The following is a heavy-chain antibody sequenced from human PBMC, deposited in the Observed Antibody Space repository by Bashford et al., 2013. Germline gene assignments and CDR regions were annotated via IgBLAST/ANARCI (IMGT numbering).Heavy chain of an antibody. D-gene: IGHD1-14*01. CDR2: INHSGST. CDR3: ARRVSRENRTYYMDV. J-gene: IGHJ6*03. Sequence: SSETLSLTCAVYGGSFSGYYWSWIRQPPGKGLEWIGEINHSGSTNYNPSLKSRVTISVDTSKNQFSLKLSSVTAADTAVYYCARRVSRENRTYYMDVWGKGDHGHRLL. CDR1: GGSFSGYY. V-gene: IGHV4-34*01.